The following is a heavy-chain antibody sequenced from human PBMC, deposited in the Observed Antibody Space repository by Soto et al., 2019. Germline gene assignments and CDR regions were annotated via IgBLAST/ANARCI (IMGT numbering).Heavy chain of an antibody. J-gene: IGHJ6*02. CDR3: ARDRERWAVAANYYYYGMDV. V-gene: IGHV6-1*01. D-gene: IGHD6-19*01. CDR1: GDSVSSNSAA. Sequence: SQTLSLTCAISGDSVSSNSAAWNWIRQSPSRGLEWLGRTYYRSKWYNDYAVSVKSRITINPDTSKNQFSLQLNSVTPEDTAVYYCARDRERWAVAANYYYYGMDVWGQGTTVTVSS. CDR2: TYYRSKWYN.